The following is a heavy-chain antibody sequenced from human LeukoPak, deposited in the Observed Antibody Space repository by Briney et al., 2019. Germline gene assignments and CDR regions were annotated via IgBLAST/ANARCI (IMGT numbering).Heavy chain of an antibody. Sequence: GGSLRLSCAASGFTFSNYAMSWVRQAPGKGLEWVAVIWYDGSNKYYADSVKGRFTISRDNSKNTLYLQMNSLRAEDTAVYYCARDRALSPNYDSSGYYYYYYGMDVWGQGTTVTVSS. CDR2: IWYDGSNK. CDR3: ARDRALSPNYDSSGYYYYYYGMDV. D-gene: IGHD3-22*01. V-gene: IGHV3-33*08. J-gene: IGHJ6*02. CDR1: GFTFSNYA.